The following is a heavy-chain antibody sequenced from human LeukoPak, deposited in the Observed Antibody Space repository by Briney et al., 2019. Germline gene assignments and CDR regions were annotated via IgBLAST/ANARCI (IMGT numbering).Heavy chain of an antibody. V-gene: IGHV4-39*07. CDR2: IYYSGST. CDR1: GGSISSSSYY. CDR3: ARGGSYYDFWSGYYDYYYYMDV. Sequence: PSDSLSLTCTVSGGSISSSSYYWGWIRQPPGKGLEWIGSIYYSGSTYYNPSLKSRVTISVDTSKNQFSLKLTSVTAADTAVYYCARGGSYYDFWSGYYDYYYYMDVWGKGTTVTVSS. J-gene: IGHJ6*03. D-gene: IGHD3-3*01.